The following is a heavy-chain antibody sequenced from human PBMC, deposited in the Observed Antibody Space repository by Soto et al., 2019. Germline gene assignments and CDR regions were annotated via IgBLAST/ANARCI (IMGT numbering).Heavy chain of an antibody. CDR3: ARASRYSSSWYGAYLDY. D-gene: IGHD6-13*01. V-gene: IGHV4-30-4*01. CDR1: GGSMSSGDYY. J-gene: IGHJ4*02. Sequence: QVQLQESGPGLGKPSQTLSLTCTVAGGSMSSGDYYWSWILQPPGKGLEWIGFIYYIWSTYYNPSLKSRVTTSVNTSKNQFSLKLTSVTAADTAVYYCARASRYSSSWYGAYLDYWGQGTLVTVSS. CDR2: IYYIWST.